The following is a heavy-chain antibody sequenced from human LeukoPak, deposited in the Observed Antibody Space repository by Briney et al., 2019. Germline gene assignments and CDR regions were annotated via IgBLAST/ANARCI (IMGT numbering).Heavy chain of an antibody. J-gene: IGHJ4*02. Sequence: GGSLRLSCAASGFTFSSYAMHWVRQAPGKGLEWVAVISYDGSNKYYADSVKGRFTISRDNSKNTLYLQMYSLRAEDTAVYYCARDKVVVAATLDYWGQGTLVTVSS. CDR1: GFTFSSYA. V-gene: IGHV3-30-3*01. D-gene: IGHD2-15*01. CDR2: ISYDGSNK. CDR3: ARDKVVVAATLDY.